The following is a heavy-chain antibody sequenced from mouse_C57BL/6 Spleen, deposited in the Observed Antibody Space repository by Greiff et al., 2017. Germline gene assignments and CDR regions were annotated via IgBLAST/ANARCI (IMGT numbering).Heavy chain of an antibody. CDR2: INPYNGGT. CDR1: GYTFTDYY. V-gene: IGHV1-19*01. Sequence: EVQLQQSGPVLVKPGASVKMSCKASGYTFTDYYMNWVKQSHGKSLEWIGVINPYNGGTSYNQKFKGKATLTVDKSSSTAYMELNSLTSEDSAVYYCAREDYTGLHHAMDYWGQGTSVTVSS. J-gene: IGHJ4*01. CDR3: AREDYTGLHHAMDY. D-gene: IGHD2-12*01.